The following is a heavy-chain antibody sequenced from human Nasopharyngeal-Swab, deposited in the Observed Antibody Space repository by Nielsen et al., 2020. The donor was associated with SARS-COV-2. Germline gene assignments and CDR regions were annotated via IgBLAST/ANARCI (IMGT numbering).Heavy chain of an antibody. CDR1: GFTFSSYA. D-gene: IGHD4-17*01. CDR3: AKYYGDYPYYYYYMDV. CDR2: ISGSGGST. Sequence: GGSLRLSCAASGFTFSSYAMSWVRQAPGKGLEWVSAISGSGGSTYYADSVKGRFTISRDNSKNTLYLQMNSLRAEDTAVYYRAKYYGDYPYYYYYMDVWGKGTTVTVSS. J-gene: IGHJ6*03. V-gene: IGHV3-23*01.